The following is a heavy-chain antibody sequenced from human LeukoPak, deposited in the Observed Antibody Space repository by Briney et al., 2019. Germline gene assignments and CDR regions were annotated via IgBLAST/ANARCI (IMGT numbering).Heavy chain of an antibody. Sequence: GASVKVSCKASGYTFTGYYMHWVRQAPGQGLEWMGWINPNSGGTNYAQKFQGRVTMTRDTSVSTAYMELSRLRSDDTAVYYCAVVDTAMDPFDYWGQGTLVTVSS. V-gene: IGHV1-2*02. CDR1: GYTFTGYY. CDR3: AVVDTAMDPFDY. D-gene: IGHD5-18*01. J-gene: IGHJ4*02. CDR2: INPNSGGT.